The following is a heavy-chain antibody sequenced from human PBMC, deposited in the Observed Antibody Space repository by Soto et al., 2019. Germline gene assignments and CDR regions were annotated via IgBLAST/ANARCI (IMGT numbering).Heavy chain of an antibody. CDR3: ARSQGGSSSLDIYYYYYYGMDV. D-gene: IGHD2-15*01. CDR1: GGTFSSYA. V-gene: IGHV1-69*01. Sequence: QVQLVQSGAEVKKPGSSVKVSCKAPGGTFSSYAISWVRQAPGQGLEWMGGIIPIFGTAKYAQKFQGRVTITADESTSTDYMGLSSLRSEDTEGYYCARSQGGSSSLDIYYYYYYGMDVWGKGTTVTVSS. CDR2: IIPIFGTA. J-gene: IGHJ6*04.